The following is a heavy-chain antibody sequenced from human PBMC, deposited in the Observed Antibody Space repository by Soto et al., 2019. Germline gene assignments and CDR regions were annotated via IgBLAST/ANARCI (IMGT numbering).Heavy chain of an antibody. CDR3: ARVSGSYYYGMDV. CDR1: GGSISSSNW. CDR2: IYHSGST. V-gene: IGHV4-4*02. D-gene: IGHD1-26*01. Sequence: QVQLQESGPGLVKPSGTLSLTCAVSGGSISSSNWWSWVRQPPGKGVEWIGEIYHSGSTNYNPSLKSRVTISVDKSKNQFYLRLTSVTAADTAVYYCARVSGSYYYGMDVWGQGTTVTVSS. J-gene: IGHJ6*02.